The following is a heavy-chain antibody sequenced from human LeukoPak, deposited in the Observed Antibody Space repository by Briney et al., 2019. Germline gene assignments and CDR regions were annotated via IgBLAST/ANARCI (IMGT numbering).Heavy chain of an antibody. D-gene: IGHD3-22*01. V-gene: IGHV1-46*01. J-gene: IGHJ4*02. CDR1: GYTFTSYN. Sequence: WASVKVSCKASGYTFTSYNIHWVRQAPGQGLEWMGIINPSGGSTNYAQKFQGRVTMTRDTSTSTVYMELSSLRYEDTAVYYCARDLYHRYYHNSGHAFDYWGQGTLVTVSS. CDR2: INPSGGST. CDR3: ARDLYHRYYHNSGHAFDY.